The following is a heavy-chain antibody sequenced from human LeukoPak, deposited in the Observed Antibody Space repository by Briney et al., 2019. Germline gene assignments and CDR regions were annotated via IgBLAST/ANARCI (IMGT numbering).Heavy chain of an antibody. CDR3: VRTPPNWGFDY. CDR2: MSPNSGDT. Sequence: ASVKVSCKASGYTFTTHDINWVRQATGQGLEWLGWMSPNSGDTGYAQKFQGRVTMTSDSSISTAYMELSSLRSEDTAIYYCVRTPPNWGFDYWGQGTLVTVSS. CDR1: GYTFTTHD. V-gene: IGHV1-8*01. J-gene: IGHJ4*02. D-gene: IGHD7-27*01.